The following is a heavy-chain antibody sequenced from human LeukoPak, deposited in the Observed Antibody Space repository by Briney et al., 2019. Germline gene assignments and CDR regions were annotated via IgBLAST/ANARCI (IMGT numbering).Heavy chain of an antibody. CDR3: ARHPTVLTDYLYFNYMDV. D-gene: IGHD4-23*01. CDR1: VYSFTSYW. V-gene: IGHV5-51*01. CDR2: IYPGDSDT. J-gene: IGHJ6*03. Sequence: GESLKISCKGSVYSFTSYWIGWVSQMPGKGLEWMGIIYPGDSDTRYSPSFQGQVTISADKSINTAYLQWSSLKASDTAMYYCARHPTVLTDYLYFNYMDVWGKGTSVTVSS.